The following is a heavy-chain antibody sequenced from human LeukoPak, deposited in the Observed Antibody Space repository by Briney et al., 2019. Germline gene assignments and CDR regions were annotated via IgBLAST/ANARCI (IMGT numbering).Heavy chain of an antibody. J-gene: IGHJ4*02. CDR3: ARARGSYYGDY. V-gene: IGHV4-39*07. CDR1: GGSISSSSYY. Sequence: PSETLSLTCTVSGGSISSSSYYWGWIRQPPGKGLEWIGSIYYSGSTYYNPSLKSRVTISVDTSKNQFSLKLSSVTAADTAVYYCARARGSYYGDYWGQGTLVTVSS. CDR2: IYYSGST. D-gene: IGHD1-26*01.